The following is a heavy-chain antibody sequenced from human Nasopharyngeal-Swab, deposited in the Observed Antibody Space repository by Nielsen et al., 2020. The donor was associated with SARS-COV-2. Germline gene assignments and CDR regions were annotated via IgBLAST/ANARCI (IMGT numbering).Heavy chain of an antibody. V-gene: IGHV4-34*01. CDR2: INHSGST. Sequence: SETLSLTCAVYGGSFSGYYWSWIRQPPGKGLEWIGEINHSGSTNYNPSLKSRVTISVDTSKNQFSLKLSSVTAADTAVYYCARLGRSMIVVVIRPGYFDLWGRGTLVTVSS. CDR3: ARLGRSMIVVVIRPGYFDL. J-gene: IGHJ2*01. CDR1: GGSFSGYY. D-gene: IGHD3-22*01.